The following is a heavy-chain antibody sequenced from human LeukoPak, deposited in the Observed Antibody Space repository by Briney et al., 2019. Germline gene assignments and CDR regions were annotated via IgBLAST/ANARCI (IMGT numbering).Heavy chain of an antibody. CDR3: AKFPSYDSSGHDGFDV. CDR2: TSGSGGTK. V-gene: IGHV3-23*01. Sequence: GGSLRLSCAASGFTFSSYGMNWVRQAPGKGLEWVSATSGSGGTKFYADSVKGRFTISRDNSKDTLYLQMNSLRAEDTATYFCAKFPSYDSSGHDGFDVWGQGTRVTVSS. CDR1: GFTFSSYG. J-gene: IGHJ3*01. D-gene: IGHD3-22*01.